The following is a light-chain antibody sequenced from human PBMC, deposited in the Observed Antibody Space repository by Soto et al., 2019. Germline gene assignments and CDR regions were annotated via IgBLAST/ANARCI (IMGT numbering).Light chain of an antibody. CDR2: GAS. Sequence: EILLTQSPATLSLSPGERATLSCTASQSVNSYLAWYQHRPGQAPRLLIHGASNRATGIPARFSGSGSGTDFTLTISSLEPEDFAVYYCQQRSNWPRTFGQGTKVDIK. CDR3: QQRSNWPRT. J-gene: IGKJ1*01. V-gene: IGKV3-11*01. CDR1: QSVNSY.